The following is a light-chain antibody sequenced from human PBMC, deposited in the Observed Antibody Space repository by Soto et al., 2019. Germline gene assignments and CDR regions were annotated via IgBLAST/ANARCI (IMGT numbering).Light chain of an antibody. Sequence: DIQMTQSPSTLSASVGDRVTITCRASQSISDWMAWYQQKPGKAPKLLIYKASSLESGVPSRFSGRGSGAEFTLTISSLQPDDFATYYCQQYVDYPWTFGQGTKVEI. V-gene: IGKV1-5*03. CDR2: KAS. J-gene: IGKJ1*01. CDR3: QQYVDYPWT. CDR1: QSISDW.